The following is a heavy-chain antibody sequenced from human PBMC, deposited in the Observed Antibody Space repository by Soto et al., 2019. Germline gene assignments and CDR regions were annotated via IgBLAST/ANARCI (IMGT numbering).Heavy chain of an antibody. D-gene: IGHD4-17*01. CDR3: GRGAAHNYGGTPSPRQYYYYYGMDV. CDR2: ISSSSSYI. CDR1: GFTFSSYS. J-gene: IGHJ6*02. Sequence: GGSLRLSCAASGFTFSSYSMNWVRQAPGKGLEWVSSISSSSSYIYYADSVKGRFTISRDNAKNSLYLQMNSLRAEDAVFYYGGRGAAHNYGGTPSPRQYYYYYGMDVWGQGTTVTVSS. V-gene: IGHV3-21*01.